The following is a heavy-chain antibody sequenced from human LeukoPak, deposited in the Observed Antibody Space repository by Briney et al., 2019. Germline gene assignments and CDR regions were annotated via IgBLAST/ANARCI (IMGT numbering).Heavy chain of an antibody. Sequence: ASVKVSCKASGYTFTSYDINWVRQATGQGLEWVGWMNPNSGNTGYAQKFQGRVTMTRNTSISTAYMELSSLRSEDAAVYYCARVVPRRYCSSTSCYRWFDPWGQGTLVTVSS. D-gene: IGHD2-2*02. CDR1: GYTFTSYD. CDR2: MNPNSGNT. J-gene: IGHJ5*02. V-gene: IGHV1-8*01. CDR3: ARVVPRRYCSSTSCYRWFDP.